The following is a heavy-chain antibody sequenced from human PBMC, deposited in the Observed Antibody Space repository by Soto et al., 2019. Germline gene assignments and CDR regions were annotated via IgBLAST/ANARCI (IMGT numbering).Heavy chain of an antibody. CDR1: GGSFSGYY. V-gene: IGHV4-34*01. J-gene: IGHJ6*02. CDR3: ARGDGDIVVVPAAPGGCGMDV. D-gene: IGHD2-2*01. CDR2: INHSGST. Sequence: SETLSLTCAVYGGSFSGYYWSWIRQPPGKGLEWIGEINHSGSTNYNPSLKSRVTISVDTSKNQFSLKLSSVTAADTAVYYCARGDGDIVVVPAAPGGCGMDVWGQGTTVTVSS.